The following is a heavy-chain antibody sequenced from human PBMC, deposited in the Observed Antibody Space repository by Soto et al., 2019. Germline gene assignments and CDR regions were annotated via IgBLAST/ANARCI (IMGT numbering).Heavy chain of an antibody. CDR2: MSYSGDEI. CDR1: GFTFRTLA. CDR3: ARDLDVFGEGYWFDP. Sequence: GGSLRLSCVASGFTFRTLAMGWVRQAPGKGLEWVSVMSYSGDEIYYADSVKGRFTISRDNSKNTLYLQMNSLRAEDTAVYYCARDLDVFGEGYWFDPWGQGTLVTVSS. J-gene: IGHJ5*02. V-gene: IGHV3-23*01. D-gene: IGHD3-10*02.